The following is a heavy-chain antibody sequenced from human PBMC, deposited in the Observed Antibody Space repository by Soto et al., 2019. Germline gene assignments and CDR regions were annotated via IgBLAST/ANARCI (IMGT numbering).Heavy chain of an antibody. CDR2: VHYSGST. Sequence: SETLSLTCTVSGGSVISGGHYWSWIRQHPRWGLEWMGYVHYSGSTYYNPSLRSRISISVDTSENQFSLRLKSVTAADTAVYYCARDCGSTNCYDNYGLDVWGQGTTVTVSS. CDR3: ARDCGSTNCYDNYGLDV. V-gene: IGHV4-31*03. CDR1: GGSVISGGHY. D-gene: IGHD2-2*01. J-gene: IGHJ6*02.